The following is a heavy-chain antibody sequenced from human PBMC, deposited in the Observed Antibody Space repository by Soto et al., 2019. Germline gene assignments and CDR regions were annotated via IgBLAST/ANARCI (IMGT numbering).Heavy chain of an antibody. V-gene: IGHV3-72*01. D-gene: IGHD4-17*01. CDR2: SRNKANSFTT. CDR3: ARSYAYDAFDI. CDR1: GLAFSDHY. J-gene: IGHJ3*02. Sequence: PGGSLRLSCAASGLAFSDHYMDWVRQAPGKGLEWVGRSRNKANSFTTEYAASVNGRFSVSRDDSKNSLFLQMNSLKTEDTAAYYCARSYAYDAFDIWGQGTMVTVSS.